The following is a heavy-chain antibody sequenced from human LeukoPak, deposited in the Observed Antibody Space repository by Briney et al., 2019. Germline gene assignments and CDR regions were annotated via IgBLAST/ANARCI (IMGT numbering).Heavy chain of an antibody. J-gene: IGHJ4*02. V-gene: IGHV3-30*01. CDR3: ARVGYSSSWEPHFDY. CDR2: ISYDGSSK. Sequence: PGRSLRLSCAASGFTFSSYAMHWVRQAPGKGLEWVAVISYDGSSKYYADSVKGRFTISRDNSKNTLYLQMNSLRAEDTAVYYCARVGYSSSWEPHFDYWGQGTLVTVSS. CDR1: GFTFSSYA. D-gene: IGHD6-13*01.